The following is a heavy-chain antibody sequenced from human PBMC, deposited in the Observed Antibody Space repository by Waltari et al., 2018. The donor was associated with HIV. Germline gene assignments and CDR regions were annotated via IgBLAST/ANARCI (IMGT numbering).Heavy chain of an antibody. CDR2: RRADEGNT. CDR1: GFDLTSHG. D-gene: IGHD3-10*01. Sequence: VQLMQSGPEMRRPGASVKISCRAGGFDLTSHGITWVRQAPGQGLGWVGWRRADEGNTDIERRFKERVTLTADTSTTTAFLEVRNLRMDDTATYYCARGGGTWLQETHYYKGLDVWGQGTMLIVSS. V-gene: IGHV1-18*01. J-gene: IGHJ3*01. CDR3: ARGGGTWLQETHYYKGLDV.